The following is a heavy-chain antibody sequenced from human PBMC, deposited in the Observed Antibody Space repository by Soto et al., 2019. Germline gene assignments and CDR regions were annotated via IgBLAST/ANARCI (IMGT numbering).Heavy chain of an antibody. Sequence: KLSCKASGGPFRSYTINWVRQAPGQGLEWMAMIIPVLGVANYAQKFQGRVTIIADKSTSTAYMELSSLRSEDTAVYYCARIWGYCSGGSCYVNYYYGMDVWGQGTTVTVS. CDR2: IIPVLGVA. D-gene: IGHD2-15*01. J-gene: IGHJ6*02. CDR3: ARIWGYCSGGSCYVNYYYGMDV. CDR1: GGPFRSYT. V-gene: IGHV1-69*02.